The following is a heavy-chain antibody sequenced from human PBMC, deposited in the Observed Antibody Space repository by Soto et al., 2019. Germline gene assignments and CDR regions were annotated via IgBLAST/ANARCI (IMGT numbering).Heavy chain of an antibody. J-gene: IGHJ4*02. Sequence: ASVKVSCKDSCYTFTSYGISWVRQAPGQGLEWMGWISAYNGNTNYAQKLQGRVTMTTDTSTSTAYMELRSLRSDDTAVYYCARALGGSSSLYYFDYWGQGTLVTVSS. CDR2: ISAYNGNT. V-gene: IGHV1-18*04. D-gene: IGHD6-6*01. CDR3: ARALGGSSSLYYFDY. CDR1: CYTFTSYG.